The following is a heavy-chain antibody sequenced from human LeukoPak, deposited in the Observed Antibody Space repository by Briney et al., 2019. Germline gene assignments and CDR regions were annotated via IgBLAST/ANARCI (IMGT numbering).Heavy chain of an antibody. CDR2: INQDGSEK. CDR3: ARGGYSSSWYHDS. D-gene: IGHD6-13*01. Sequence: PGGSLRLSCGASGFTFDDYWMSWVRQAPGQGLEWVANINQDGSEKYYLDSAKGRFTISRDNAKNSLYMQVNSLRAEDTAVYYCARGGYSSSWYHDSWGQGTLVTVSS. CDR1: GFTFDDYW. V-gene: IGHV3-7*01. J-gene: IGHJ4*02.